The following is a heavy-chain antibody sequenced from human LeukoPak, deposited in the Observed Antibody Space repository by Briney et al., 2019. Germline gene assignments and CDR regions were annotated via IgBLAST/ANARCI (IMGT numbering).Heavy chain of an antibody. V-gene: IGHV3-48*03. J-gene: IGHJ4*02. CDR3: AGDYGGSSPFDY. D-gene: IGHD4-23*01. CDR2: ISSSGSTI. CDR1: GFTFSSYE. Sequence: GGSLRLSCAASGFTFSSYEMNWVRQAPGKGLEWVSYISSSGSTIYYADSVKGRFTISRDNAKNSLYLQMNSLRAEDTAVYYCAGDYGGSSPFDYWGQGTLVTVSS.